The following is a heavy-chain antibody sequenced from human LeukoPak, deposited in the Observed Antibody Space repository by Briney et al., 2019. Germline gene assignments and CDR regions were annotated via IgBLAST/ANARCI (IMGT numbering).Heavy chain of an antibody. CDR2: IYYSGST. CDR3: ARERLATVAKGDYYYYMDV. CDR1: GGSISSSSYY. V-gene: IGHV4-39*07. D-gene: IGHD4-17*01. Sequence: SETLSLTCTVSGGSISSSSYYWGWIRQPPGKGLEWIGSIYYSGSTYYNPSLKSRVTISVDTSKKQFSLKLSSVTAANTAVYYCARERLATVAKGDYYYYMDVWGKGTTVTVSS. J-gene: IGHJ6*03.